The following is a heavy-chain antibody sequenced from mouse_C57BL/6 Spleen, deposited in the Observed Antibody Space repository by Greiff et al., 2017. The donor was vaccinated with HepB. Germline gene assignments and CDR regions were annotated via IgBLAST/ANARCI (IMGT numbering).Heavy chain of an antibody. CDR2: INPSNGGT. V-gene: IGHV1-53*01. J-gene: IGHJ3*01. D-gene: IGHD2-3*01. CDR3: ARVYDGYYVVFAY. Sequence: QVHVKQPGTELVKPGASVKLSCKASGYTFTSYWMHWVKQRPGQGLEWIGNINPSNGGTNYNEKFKSKATLTVDKSSSTAYMQLSSLTSEDSAVYYCARVYDGYYVVFAYWGQGTLVTVSA. CDR1: GYTFTSYW.